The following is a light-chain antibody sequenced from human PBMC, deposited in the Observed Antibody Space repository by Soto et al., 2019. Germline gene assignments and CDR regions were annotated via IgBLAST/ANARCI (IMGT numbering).Light chain of an antibody. V-gene: IGKV3-15*01. CDR1: QSISSN. J-gene: IGKJ1*01. CDR3: QQYSNWPRT. Sequence: VVMTQSPATLSVSPGERATLCCRASQSISSNLAWYQQKPGQAPRLLIYGATTRATGFPARFSGSGSGTEFTLTISSLQSEDFAVYYCQQYSNWPRTFGQGTKVDIK. CDR2: GAT.